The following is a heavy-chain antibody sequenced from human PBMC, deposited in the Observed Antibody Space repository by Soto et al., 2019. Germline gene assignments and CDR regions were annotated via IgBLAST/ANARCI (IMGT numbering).Heavy chain of an antibody. CDR3: ARQGGEADYYYYYGMDV. CDR1: GGSISSSSYY. D-gene: IGHD1-26*01. V-gene: IGHV4-39*01. J-gene: IGHJ6*02. Sequence: SETLSLTCTVSGGSISSSSYYWGWIRQPPGKGLEWIGSIYYSGSTYYNPSLKSRVTISVDTSKNQFSLKLSSVTAADTAVYYCARQGGEADYYYYYGMDVWGQGTTVT. CDR2: IYYSGST.